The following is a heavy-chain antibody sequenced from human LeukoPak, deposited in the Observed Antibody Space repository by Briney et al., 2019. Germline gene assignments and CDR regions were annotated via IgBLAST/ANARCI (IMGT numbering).Heavy chain of an antibody. J-gene: IGHJ4*02. V-gene: IGHV1-69*05. D-gene: IGHD3-3*01. CDR2: IIPIFGTA. Sequence: SVKVSCKASGGTFSSYAISWVRQAPGQGLEWMGGIIPIFGTANYAQKFQGRVTITTDESTSTAYMELSSLRSVDTAVYYCASSDYDFWSGYSWALGYWGQGTLVTVSS. CDR1: GGTFSSYA. CDR3: ASSDYDFWSGYSWALGY.